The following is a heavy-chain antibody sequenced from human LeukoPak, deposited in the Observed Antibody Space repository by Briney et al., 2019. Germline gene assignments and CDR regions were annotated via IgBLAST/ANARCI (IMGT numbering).Heavy chain of an antibody. CDR1: GFTFSTYD. CDR2: TGTSGDT. CDR3: ARGLPGGLDP. J-gene: IGHJ5*02. Sequence: GGSLRLSCAASGFTFSTYDMHWVRQATGKGLEWVSSTGTSGDTYYLGSVKGRFTISRENAKSSLYFQMNSLRAGDTAVYYCARGLPGGLDPWGQGTLVTVSS. V-gene: IGHV3-13*04. D-gene: IGHD4-11*01.